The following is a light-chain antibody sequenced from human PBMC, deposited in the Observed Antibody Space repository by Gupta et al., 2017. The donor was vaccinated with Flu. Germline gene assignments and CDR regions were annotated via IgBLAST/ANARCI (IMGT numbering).Light chain of an antibody. Sequence: EIVMTQSPRSLSVTPGQTASISCRSSQSLVHSDGMTYFFWYVQKPGQPPQILIYEVSKRVSGATGCFGGWGESKDFTPQSSRGEDEAGGNYYHNQSLTFWTFGQGTKVEIK. V-gene: IGKV2D-29*01. CDR2: EVS. CDR1: QSLVHSDGMTY. CDR3: NQSLTFWT. J-gene: IGKJ1*01.